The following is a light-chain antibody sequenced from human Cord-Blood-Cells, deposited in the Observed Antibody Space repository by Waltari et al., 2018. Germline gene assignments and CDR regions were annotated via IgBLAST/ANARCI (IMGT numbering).Light chain of an antibody. CDR2: EVS. V-gene: IGLV2-23*02. CDR1: CSDVGSYNL. CDR3: CSYAGSSTYV. J-gene: IGLJ1*01. Sequence: QAALTQPAPVSGSPGQSLTISCTGTCSDVGSYNLVSWYQPHPGKAPQLMIYEVSKRPSGVSNRFSGSKSGNTASLTISGLQAEDEADYYCCSYAGSSTYVFGTGTKVTVL.